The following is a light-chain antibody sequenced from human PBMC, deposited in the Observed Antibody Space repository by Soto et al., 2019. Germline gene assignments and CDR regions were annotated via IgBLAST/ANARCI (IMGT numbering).Light chain of an antibody. CDR1: QSVDSY. Sequence: EIVLTQSPATLSFSPGERATLSCRASQSVDSYLAWYQQKVGQAPRLLIYDASNRATGIPARFSGSGSGTDFTLTISRLEPEDFAVYYCQHRSNWPPTFGQGAKVDI. CDR2: DAS. J-gene: IGKJ1*01. CDR3: QHRSNWPPT. V-gene: IGKV3-11*01.